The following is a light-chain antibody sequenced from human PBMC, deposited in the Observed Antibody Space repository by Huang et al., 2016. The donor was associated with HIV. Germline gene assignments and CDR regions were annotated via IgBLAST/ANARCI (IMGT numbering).Light chain of an antibody. CDR3: QQYNNWPPGYT. Sequence: EIVMTQSPVTLSVSPGERVTLSCRASQGVNSNLAWYQQKPGQAPRLLIYGASTRATGSPARFSGSGSGTEFTLTISSLLSEDLAIYYGQQYNNWPPGYTFGQGTKLEIK. J-gene: IGKJ2*01. CDR2: GAS. V-gene: IGKV3-15*01. CDR1: QGVNSN.